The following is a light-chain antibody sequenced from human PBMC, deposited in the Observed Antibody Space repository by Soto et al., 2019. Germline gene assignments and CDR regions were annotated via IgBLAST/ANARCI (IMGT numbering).Light chain of an antibody. V-gene: IGLV2-14*01. Sequence: QSALTQPASVSGSPGQSITISCTGTSGDVGGYNYVSWYQLDPGKAPKLIIYEVNNRPSGVSNRFSGSKSGNTAFLTISGLQAEDEADYYCTSYTSSGPWVFGGGTQLTVL. CDR3: TSYTSSGPWV. CDR1: SGDVGGYNY. J-gene: IGLJ3*02. CDR2: EVN.